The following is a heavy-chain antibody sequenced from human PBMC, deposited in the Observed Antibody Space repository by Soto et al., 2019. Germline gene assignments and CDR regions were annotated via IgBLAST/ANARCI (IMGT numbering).Heavy chain of an antibody. CDR1: GFTFSSYA. J-gene: IGHJ1*01. CDR2: ISYDGSNK. Sequence: GGSLRLSCAASGFTFSSYAMHWVRQAPGKGLEWVAVISYDGSNKYYADSVKGRFTISRDNSKNTLYLQMNSLRAEDTAVYYCASRPAAYSCGWYPADWGQGALVTVSS. CDR3: ASRPAAYSCGWYPAD. V-gene: IGHV3-30-3*01. D-gene: IGHD6-19*01.